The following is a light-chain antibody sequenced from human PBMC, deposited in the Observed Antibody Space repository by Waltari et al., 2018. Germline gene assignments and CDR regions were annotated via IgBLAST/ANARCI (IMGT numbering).Light chain of an antibody. CDR3: QKYNSAPWT. CDR2: AAS. Sequence: DIQMTQPPPSLSASVGDRVTITCRASQGISNYLAWYQQKPGKVPTLLIYAASTLQSGDPSRFSGSGSGTDFTLTISSLQPEDVATYYCQKYNSAPWTFGQGTKVEIK. J-gene: IGKJ1*01. V-gene: IGKV1-27*01. CDR1: QGISNY.